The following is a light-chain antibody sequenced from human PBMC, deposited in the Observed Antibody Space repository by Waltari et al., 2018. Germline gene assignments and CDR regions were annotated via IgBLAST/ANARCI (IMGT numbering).Light chain of an antibody. V-gene: IGLV2-14*01. CDR1: SSDVGGYKY. CDR3: SSYTSSSTWV. CDR2: DVS. J-gene: IGLJ3*02. Sequence: QSALTQPASVSVSPGQSITLSCTGTSSDVGGYKYVSWYQQHPGKAPNLMIYDVSKRPSGVSNRFSGSKSGNPASLTISGLQAEDEADYYCSSYTSSSTWVFGGGTKLTVL.